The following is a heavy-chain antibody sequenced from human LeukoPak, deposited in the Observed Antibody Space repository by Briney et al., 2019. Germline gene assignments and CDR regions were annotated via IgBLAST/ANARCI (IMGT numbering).Heavy chain of an antibody. J-gene: IGHJ5*02. CDR2: MNPNSGNT. CDR3: ARGVRPRGYSYGYLYWFDP. Sequence: GASVKVSCKASGYTFTSYDINWVRQATGQGLEWMGWMNPNSGNTGYAQKFQGRVTMTRNTSISTAYMELNSLRSEDTAVYYCARGVRPRGYSYGYLYWFDPWGQGTLVTVSS. V-gene: IGHV1-8*01. CDR1: GYTFTSYD. D-gene: IGHD5-18*01.